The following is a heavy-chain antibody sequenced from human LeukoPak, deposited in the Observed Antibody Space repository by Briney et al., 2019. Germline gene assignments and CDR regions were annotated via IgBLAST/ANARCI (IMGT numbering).Heavy chain of an antibody. CDR3: ARDREVVTAKAQMDV. CDR1: GFTISTNH. CDR2: IYQDGNT. J-gene: IGHJ6*04. D-gene: IGHD2-21*02. Sequence: GGSLRLSCAVSGFTISTNHMSWVRQAPGKGLEWVSVIYQDGNTYYTDSVKGRFTISRDNSKNTLFLQMNSLRAEDTAMYYCARDREVVTAKAQMDVWGKGTTVTVSS. V-gene: IGHV3-53*01.